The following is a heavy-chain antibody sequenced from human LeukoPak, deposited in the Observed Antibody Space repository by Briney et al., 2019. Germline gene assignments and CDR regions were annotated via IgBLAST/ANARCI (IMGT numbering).Heavy chain of an antibody. V-gene: IGHV4-4*07. CDR1: GGSMSIYY. J-gene: IGHJ4*02. CDR2: MYSGGST. Sequence: SETLSLTCTVSGGSMSIYYWSWIRQPAGKGLEWIGRMYSGGSTNYNPSLRSRVTMSVDTSKNQFSLKLRSVTAADTAVYYCASLMEGMGGKGHWGQGTLVTVSS. D-gene: IGHD3-16*01. CDR3: ASLMEGMGGKGH.